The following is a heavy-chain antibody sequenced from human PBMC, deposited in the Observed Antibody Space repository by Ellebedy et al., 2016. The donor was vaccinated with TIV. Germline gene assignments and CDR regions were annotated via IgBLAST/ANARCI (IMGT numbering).Heavy chain of an antibody. V-gene: IGHV1-2*02. D-gene: IGHD6-13*01. CDR1: GYTFTSYY. J-gene: IGHJ4*02. CDR2: INPNSGGT. CDR3: ARAPYSSSYHY. Sequence: AASVKVSCKASGYTFTSYYMHWVRQAPGQGLEWMGWINPNSGGTNYAQKFQGRVTMTRDTSISTAYMELSRLRSDDTAVYYCARAPYSSSYHYWGQGTLVTVSS.